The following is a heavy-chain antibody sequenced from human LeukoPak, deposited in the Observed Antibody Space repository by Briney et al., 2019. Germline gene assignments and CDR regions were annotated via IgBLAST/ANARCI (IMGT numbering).Heavy chain of an antibody. CDR3: ARGRNGLWLKRDYYYYYMDV. V-gene: IGHV4-34*01. Sequence: PSETLSLTCAVYGGSFSGYYWSWIRQPPGKGLEWIGEINHSGSTNYNPSLKSRVTISVDTSKNQFSLKLSSVTAADTAVYYCARGRNGLWLKRDYYYYYMDVWGKGTTVTVSS. CDR2: INHSGST. D-gene: IGHD5-18*01. CDR1: GGSFSGYY. J-gene: IGHJ6*03.